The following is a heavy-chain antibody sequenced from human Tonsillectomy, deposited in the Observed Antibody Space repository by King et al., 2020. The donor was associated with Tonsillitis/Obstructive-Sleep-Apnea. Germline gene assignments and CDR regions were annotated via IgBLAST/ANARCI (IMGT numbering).Heavy chain of an antibody. Sequence: DVQLVESGGGLIQPGGSLRLSCAASGFTVSSNYISWVRKVPGKGLEWVSVIYSCCSTYYADSVKGRFTISRDNSKNTLYLQMNSLRAEDTAVYYCARDVGAVAGGDAFDIWGQGTMVTVSS. V-gene: IGHV3-53*01. CDR3: ARDVGAVAGGDAFDI. CDR1: GFTVSSNY. D-gene: IGHD6-19*01. CDR2: IYSCCST. J-gene: IGHJ3*02.